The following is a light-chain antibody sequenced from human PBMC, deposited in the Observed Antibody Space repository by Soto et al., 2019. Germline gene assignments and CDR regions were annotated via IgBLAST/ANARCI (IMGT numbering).Light chain of an antibody. CDR2: DAS. V-gene: IGKV3-11*01. Sequence: EIGSTQYPATQCLSPVERAALSCRASQSVSSYLAWYQQKPGQAPRLLIYDASNRATGIPARFSGSGSGTEFTLTISSLQSEDFAVYYCQQYNKWPLTFGGGTKVDIK. CDR3: QQYNKWPLT. CDR1: QSVSSY. J-gene: IGKJ4*01.